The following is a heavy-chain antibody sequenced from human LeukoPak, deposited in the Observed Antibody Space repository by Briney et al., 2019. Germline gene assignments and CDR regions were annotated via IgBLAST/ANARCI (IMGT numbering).Heavy chain of an antibody. CDR1: GGSISSYY. CDR2: IYYSGST. V-gene: IGHV4-59*01. D-gene: IGHD1-14*01. Sequence: TLSLTCTVSGGSISSYYWSWIRQPPGRGLEWIGYIYYSGSTSYNPSLKGRVTISVDTSKNQFSLKLSSVTAADTAVYYCARGPRTSDIWGQGTMVTVSS. CDR3: ARGPRTSDI. J-gene: IGHJ3*02.